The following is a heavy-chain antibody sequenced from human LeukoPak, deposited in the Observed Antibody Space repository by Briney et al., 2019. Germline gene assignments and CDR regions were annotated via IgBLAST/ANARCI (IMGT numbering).Heavy chain of an antibody. J-gene: IGHJ6*03. CDR1: GFTFSSYS. V-gene: IGHV3-21*01. CDR3: ARDPSTLAVAGPYYYYMDV. Sequence: GGSLRLSCAASGFTFSSYSMNWVRQAPGKGLEWVSSISSSSSYIYYADSVKGRFTISRDNAKNSLYLQMNSLRAEDTAVYYCARDPSTLAVAGPYYYYMDVWGKGTTVTVSS. D-gene: IGHD6-19*01. CDR2: ISSSSSYI.